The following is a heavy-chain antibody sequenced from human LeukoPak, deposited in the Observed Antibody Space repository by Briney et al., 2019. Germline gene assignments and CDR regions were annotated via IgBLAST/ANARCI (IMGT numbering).Heavy chain of an antibody. CDR3: ARVSKHYDILTGQFDY. J-gene: IGHJ4*02. Sequence: SQTLSLTCTVSGGSISSGSYYWSWIRQPAGKGLEWIGRIYTSGSTNYNPSLKSRVTISVDTSKNQFSLKLSSVTAADTAMYYCARVSKHYDILTGQFDYWGQGTLVTVSS. D-gene: IGHD3-9*01. CDR1: GGSISSGSYY. CDR2: IYTSGST. V-gene: IGHV4-61*02.